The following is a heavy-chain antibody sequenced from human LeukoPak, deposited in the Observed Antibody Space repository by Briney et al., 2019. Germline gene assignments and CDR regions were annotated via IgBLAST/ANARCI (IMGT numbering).Heavy chain of an antibody. CDR2: ISSSGSTI. D-gene: IGHD2-2*01. CDR1: GFTFSDYY. Sequence: GGSLRLSCAASGFTFSDYYMSWIRQAPGKGLEWVSYISSSGSTIYYADSVKGRFTISRDNAKNSLYLQMNSLRAEDTALYYCAKVPLTRYCSSTSCSEDTANWGQGTLVTVSS. J-gene: IGHJ4*02. CDR3: AKVPLTRYCSSTSCSEDTAN. V-gene: IGHV3-11*01.